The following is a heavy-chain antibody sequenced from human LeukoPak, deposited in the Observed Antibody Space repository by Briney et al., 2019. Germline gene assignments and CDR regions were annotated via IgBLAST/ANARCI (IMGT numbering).Heavy chain of an antibody. Sequence: GASVKVSCKASGHTFTGYYMHWVRQAPGQGLEWMGWINPNSGGTNYAQKFQGRVTMTRDTSISTAYMELSRLRSDDTAVYYCARAFDFWSGYSLDYWGQGTLVTVSS. CDR3: ARAFDFWSGYSLDY. CDR1: GHTFTGYY. D-gene: IGHD3-3*01. V-gene: IGHV1-2*02. CDR2: INPNSGGT. J-gene: IGHJ4*02.